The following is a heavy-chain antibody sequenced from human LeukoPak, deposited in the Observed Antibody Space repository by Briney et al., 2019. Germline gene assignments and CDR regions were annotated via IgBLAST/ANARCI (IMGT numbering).Heavy chain of an antibody. CDR3: ASGITMVRGVILSPLDY. J-gene: IGHJ4*02. CDR1: GYTFTGYY. Sequence: SVKVSCKASGYTFTGYYMHWVRQAPGQGLEWMGRIIPIFGTANYAQKFQGRVTITTDESTSTAYMELSSLRSEDTAVYYCASGITMVRGVILSPLDYWGQGTLVTVSS. V-gene: IGHV1-69*05. D-gene: IGHD3-10*01. CDR2: IIPIFGTA.